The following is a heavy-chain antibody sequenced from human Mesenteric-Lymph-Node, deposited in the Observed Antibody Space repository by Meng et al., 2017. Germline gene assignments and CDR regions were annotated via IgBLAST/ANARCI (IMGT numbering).Heavy chain of an antibody. CDR3: ATERPRDAFDI. Sequence: LSCTVSGGSISSYYWSWIRQPPGKGLEWIGYIYYSGITNYNPSLKNRVTISVDTSKNRFSLKVSSVTAADTALYYCATERPRDAFDIWGRGAMVTVSS. V-gene: IGHV4-59*12. CDR2: IYYSGIT. J-gene: IGHJ3*02. CDR1: GGSISSYY.